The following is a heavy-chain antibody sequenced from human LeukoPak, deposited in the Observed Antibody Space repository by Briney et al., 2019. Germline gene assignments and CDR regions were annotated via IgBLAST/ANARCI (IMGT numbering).Heavy chain of an antibody. CDR3: ARDVCSSTSCYRAYYYGMDV. CDR2: IYYSGST. D-gene: IGHD2-2*01. CDR1: GGSVSSGSYY. J-gene: IGHJ6*04. V-gene: IGHV4-61*01. Sequence: PSETLSLTCTVSGGSVSSGSYYWSWIRQPPGRGLEWIGYIYYSGSTNYNPSLKSRVTISVDTSKNQFSLKLSSVPAADTAVYYCARDVCSSTSCYRAYYYGMDVWGKGTTVTVSS.